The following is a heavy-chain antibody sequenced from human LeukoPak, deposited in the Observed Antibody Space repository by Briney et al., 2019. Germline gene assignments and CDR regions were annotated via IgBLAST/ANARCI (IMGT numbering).Heavy chain of an antibody. CDR3: ARGITMVRGAILGY. CDR1: GYTFNGYY. D-gene: IGHD3-10*01. CDR2: INPNSGGT. V-gene: IGHV1-2*02. J-gene: IGHJ4*02. Sequence: ASVKVSCKASGYTFNGYYIHWVRQAPGQGLEWMGWINPNSGGTNYAQKFQGRVTMTRDTSISTTYMELSRLRSDDTAVYYCARGITMVRGAILGYWGQGTLVTVSS.